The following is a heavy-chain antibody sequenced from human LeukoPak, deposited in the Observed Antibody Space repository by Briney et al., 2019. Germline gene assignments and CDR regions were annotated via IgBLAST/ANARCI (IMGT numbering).Heavy chain of an antibody. CDR3: ARRLPRRKSPFDY. J-gene: IGHJ4*02. Sequence: GASVKVSCKASGYTFTSYDINWVRQATGQGLEWMGWMNPNSGNTGYAQKFQGRVTITRNTSISTAYMELSSLRSEDTAVYYCARRLPRRKSPFDYWGREPWSPSPQ. V-gene: IGHV1-8*03. D-gene: IGHD1-14*01. CDR1: GYTFTSYD. CDR2: MNPNSGNT.